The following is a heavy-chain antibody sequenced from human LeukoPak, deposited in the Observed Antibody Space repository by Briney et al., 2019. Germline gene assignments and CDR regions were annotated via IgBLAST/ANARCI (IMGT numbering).Heavy chain of an antibody. Sequence: RAGGSLRLSCAASGFTFSSYSMNWVRQAPGKGLEWVSYISSSSSTIYYADSVKGRFTISRDNAKNSLYLQMNSLRDEDTAVYYCARGSPYYGSGDRDAFDIWGQGTMVTVSS. CDR3: ARGSPYYGSGDRDAFDI. V-gene: IGHV3-48*02. CDR2: ISSSSSTI. J-gene: IGHJ3*02. CDR1: GFTFSSYS. D-gene: IGHD3-10*01.